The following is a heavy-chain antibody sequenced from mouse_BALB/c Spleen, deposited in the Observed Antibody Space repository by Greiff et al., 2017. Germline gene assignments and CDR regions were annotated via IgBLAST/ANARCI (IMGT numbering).Heavy chain of an antibody. J-gene: IGHJ3*01. CDR1: GYTFTSYW. D-gene: IGHD1-2*01. CDR3: ARSLLRLPWFAY. V-gene: IGHV1-7*01. Sequence: QGQLQQSGAELAKPGASVKMSCKASGYTFTSYWMHWVKQRPGQGLEWIGYINPSTGYTEYNQKFKDKATLTADKSSSTAYMQLSSLTSEDSAVYYCARSLLRLPWFAYWGQGTLVTVSA. CDR2: INPSTGYT.